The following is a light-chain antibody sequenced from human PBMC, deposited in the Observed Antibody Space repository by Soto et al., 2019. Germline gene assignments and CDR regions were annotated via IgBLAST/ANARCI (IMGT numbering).Light chain of an antibody. V-gene: IGKV3-15*01. CDR2: TAS. Sequence: EVVLTQSPATLSVSPGELATLSCRASQRISSNLAWYQQKPGQAPRLLIYTASTRATGVAARFSGSGSGTEFTLTISSLQSEDFAVYYCQQYNSWPITFGGGTKVEIK. J-gene: IGKJ4*01. CDR1: QRISSN. CDR3: QQYNSWPIT.